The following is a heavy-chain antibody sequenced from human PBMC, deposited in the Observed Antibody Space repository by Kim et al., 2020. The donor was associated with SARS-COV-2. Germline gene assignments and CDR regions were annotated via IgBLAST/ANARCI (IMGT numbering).Heavy chain of an antibody. CDR3: ARGRSSGWPCLDY. J-gene: IGHJ4*02. D-gene: IGHD6-19*01. Sequence: YNPSLKSRVTISVDTSKNQFSLKLSSVTAADTAVYYCARGRSSGWPCLDYWGQGTLVTVSS. V-gene: IGHV4-34*01.